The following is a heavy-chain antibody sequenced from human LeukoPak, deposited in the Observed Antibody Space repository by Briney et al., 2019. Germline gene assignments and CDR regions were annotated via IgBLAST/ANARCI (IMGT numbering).Heavy chain of an antibody. CDR3: ARDLGIYCSSTSCPFDY. V-gene: IGHV1-46*01. D-gene: IGHD2-2*01. Sequence: ASVKVSCKASGYTFTSYYMHWVRQAPGQGLEWMGIINPSGGSTSYAQKFQGRVTMTRDTSTSTVYMELSSLRSEDTAVYYCARDLGIYCSSTSCPFDYCGQGTLVTVSS. J-gene: IGHJ4*02. CDR2: INPSGGST. CDR1: GYTFTSYY.